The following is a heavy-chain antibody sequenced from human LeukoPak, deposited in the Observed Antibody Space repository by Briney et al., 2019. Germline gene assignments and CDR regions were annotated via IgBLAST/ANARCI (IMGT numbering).Heavy chain of an antibody. D-gene: IGHD3-3*01. J-gene: IGHJ6*03. Sequence: PSETLSLTCTVPDGSISSYTWTWIRQPAGKGLEWIGRIYSSGTTIYNPSLKSRVTMSVDTSKNQFSLNLSSVTAADTAIYYCARNYPEWSHVRYFHYYYMDVWSKGTTVTVS. CDR2: IYSSGTT. V-gene: IGHV4-4*07. CDR3: ARNYPEWSHVRYFHYYYMDV. CDR1: DGSISSYT.